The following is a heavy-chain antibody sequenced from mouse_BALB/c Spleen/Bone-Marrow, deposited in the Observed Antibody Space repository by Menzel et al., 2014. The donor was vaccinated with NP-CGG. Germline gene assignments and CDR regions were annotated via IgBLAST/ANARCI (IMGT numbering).Heavy chain of an antibody. CDR3: ARSGDSSGYGFAY. D-gene: IGHD3-2*01. CDR1: GYTFTSYD. V-gene: IGHV1S56*01. J-gene: IGHJ3*01. CDR2: IYPGDGST. Sequence: QVQLKESGPELVKPGALVKISCKASGYTFTSYDINWVKQRPGQGLEWIGWIYPGDGSTKYNEKFKGKATLTADKSSSTVYMQLSSLTSENSAVYFCARSGDSSGYGFAYWGQGTLVTVSA.